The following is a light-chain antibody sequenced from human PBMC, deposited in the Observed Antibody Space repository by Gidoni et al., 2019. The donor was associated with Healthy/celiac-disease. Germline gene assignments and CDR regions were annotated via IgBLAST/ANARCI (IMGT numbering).Light chain of an antibody. Sequence: ELVLPHSPAPLSVSPGERAPLSCIVSQSVSSYLAWYQQKPGQAPRLLIYDASHRATGIPARCIGSGSGTDVILTISSLEPEDFAVYYCQQRSNCPPITFGQGKRLEIK. CDR3: QQRSNCPPIT. J-gene: IGKJ5*01. V-gene: IGKV3-11*01. CDR1: QSVSSY. CDR2: DAS.